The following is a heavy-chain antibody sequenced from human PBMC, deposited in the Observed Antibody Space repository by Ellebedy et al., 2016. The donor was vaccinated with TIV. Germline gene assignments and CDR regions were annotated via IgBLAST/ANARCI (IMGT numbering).Heavy chain of an antibody. CDR1: GLIFNNFA. CDR3: AKDVYGGNLDPFDY. D-gene: IGHD4-23*01. CDR2: VSGSGDTT. V-gene: IGHV3-23*01. J-gene: IGHJ4*02. Sequence: GGSLRLSCIGSGLIFNNFAMSWVRRAPGKGLEWVSSVSGSGDTTYYADSVKDRFTISRDNSKNSLFLQMNSLRAEDTAVYYCAKDVYGGNLDPFDYWGQGTLVTVSS.